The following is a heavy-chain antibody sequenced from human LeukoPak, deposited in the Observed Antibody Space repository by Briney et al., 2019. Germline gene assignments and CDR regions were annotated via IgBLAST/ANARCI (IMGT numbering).Heavy chain of an antibody. Sequence: GGSLRLSCAASGFTFSSYAMQWVRQAPGKGLEWVAVISYDGSNKYYADSVKGRFTISRDNSKHTLYLQMNSLRAEDTAVYYCARDRITMIVVVITTFGYMDVWGKGTTVTVSS. CDR2: ISYDGSNK. V-gene: IGHV3-30*01. J-gene: IGHJ6*03. CDR3: ARDRITMIVVVITTFGYMDV. CDR1: GFTFSSYA. D-gene: IGHD3-22*01.